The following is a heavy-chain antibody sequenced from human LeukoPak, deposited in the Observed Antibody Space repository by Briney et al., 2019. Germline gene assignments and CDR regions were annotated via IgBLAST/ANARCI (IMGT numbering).Heavy chain of an antibody. CDR1: GFTFSSYS. V-gene: IGHV3-21*01. D-gene: IGHD3-22*01. CDR2: ISSSSSYI. Sequence: PGGSLRLSCAASGFTFSSYSMNWVRQAPGKGLEWVSSISSSSSYIYYADSVKGRFTISRDNAKNSLYLQMNSLRAKDTAVYYCAKDTYDSNLMDYWGQGTLVTVSS. CDR3: AKDTYDSNLMDY. J-gene: IGHJ4*02.